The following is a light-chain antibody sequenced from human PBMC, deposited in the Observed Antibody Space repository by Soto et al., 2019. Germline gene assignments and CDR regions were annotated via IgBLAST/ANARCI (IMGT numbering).Light chain of an antibody. CDR1: SSDVGGYNH. J-gene: IGLJ2*01. CDR3: CSYTSLSTVV. V-gene: IGLV2-14*01. Sequence: QSALTQPASVSGSPGQSITISCTGTSSDVGGYNHVSWYQHSPGKAPKLILFAVSDRPSGVSHRFSCSKSGNTASLTISGLPAEDEADYYCCSYTSLSTVVFGGGTKLTVL. CDR2: AVS.